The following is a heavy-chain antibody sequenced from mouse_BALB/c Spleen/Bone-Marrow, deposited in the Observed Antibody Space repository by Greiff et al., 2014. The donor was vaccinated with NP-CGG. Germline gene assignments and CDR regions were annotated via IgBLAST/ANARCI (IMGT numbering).Heavy chain of an antibody. J-gene: IGHJ1*01. V-gene: IGHV1-59*01. D-gene: IGHD1-1*01. CDR1: GYTLTSYW. CDR2: IYPSDSYT. CDR3: TRQDYYGNSYWYFDV. Sequence: QVQLKQSGADLVRPGASVKLSCKASGYTLTSYWINWVKQRPGQGLEWIGNIYPSDSYTNYNQKFRDKATLTVDTSSSTAYMQLSSPTSEDSAVYYCTRQDYYGNSYWYFDVWGAGTTVTVSS.